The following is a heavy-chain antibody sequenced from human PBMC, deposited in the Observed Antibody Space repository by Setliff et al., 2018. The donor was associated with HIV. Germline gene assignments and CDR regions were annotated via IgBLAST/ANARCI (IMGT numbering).Heavy chain of an antibody. CDR2: INPSGGST. V-gene: IGHV1-46*01. CDR3: ARVDCSSTRCYAFDI. D-gene: IGHD2-2*01. J-gene: IGHJ3*02. CDR1: GYTFTSYY. Sequence: ASVKVSCKASGYTFTSYYMHWVRQAPGQGLEWMGIINPSGGSTSYAQKFQGRVTMTRDTSTSTAYMELSRLRSDDTAVYYCARVDCSSTRCYAFDIWGQGTMVTVSS.